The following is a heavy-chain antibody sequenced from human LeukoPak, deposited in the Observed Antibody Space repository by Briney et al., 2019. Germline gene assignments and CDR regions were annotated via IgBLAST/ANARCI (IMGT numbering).Heavy chain of an antibody. J-gene: IGHJ5*02. CDR1: GFTFSSYA. D-gene: IGHD5-18*01. Sequence: GGSLRLSCAASGFTFSSYAMSWVRQAPGKGLEWVSAISGSGGSTYYADSVKGRFTISRDNSKSTAYLQMNSLRAEDSAVYYCAKDGGYNYANWFDPWGQGTLVTVSS. CDR2: ISGSGGST. V-gene: IGHV3-23*01. CDR3: AKDGGYNYANWFDP.